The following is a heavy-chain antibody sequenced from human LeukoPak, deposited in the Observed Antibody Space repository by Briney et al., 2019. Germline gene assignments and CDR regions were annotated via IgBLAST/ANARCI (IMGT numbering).Heavy chain of an antibody. D-gene: IGHD1-26*01. J-gene: IGHJ4*02. CDR1: GGSISSYY. CDR2: IYYSGIT. V-gene: IGHV4-59*08. Sequence: SETLSLTCTVSGGSISSYYWSWIRQPPGKGLEWIGYIYYSGITYYNPSLKSRVTISVDTSKNQFSLKLSSVTAADTAVYYCARIGGSYPSYYFDYWGQGTLVTVSS. CDR3: ARIGGSYPSYYFDY.